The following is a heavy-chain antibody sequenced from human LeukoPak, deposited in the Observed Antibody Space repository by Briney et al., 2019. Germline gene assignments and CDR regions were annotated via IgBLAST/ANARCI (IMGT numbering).Heavy chain of an antibody. Sequence: ASVKVSCKASGYTFTSYGISWVRQAPGQGLEWMGWISAYNGNTNYAQKLQGRVTMTTDTSTSIAYMELRSLRSDDTAVYYCARGSRIVVVIAPDYWGQGTLVTVSS. J-gene: IGHJ4*02. CDR2: ISAYNGNT. CDR3: ARGSRIVVVIAPDY. V-gene: IGHV1-18*01. CDR1: GYTFTSYG. D-gene: IGHD2-21*01.